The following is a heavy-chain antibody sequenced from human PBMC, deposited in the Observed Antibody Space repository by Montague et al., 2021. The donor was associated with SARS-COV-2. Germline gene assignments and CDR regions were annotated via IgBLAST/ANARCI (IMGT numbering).Heavy chain of an antibody. CDR1: GGSVSSRSYY. CDR3: ARDLAPYYGSGSYYNPIDAFDI. Sequence: SETLSLTCTVSGGSVSSRSYYWGWIRQPPGKGLEWIGSIYYSGSTHYNPSPKSRVTISVDTSKNQFSLKLSSVTAADTAVYYCARDLAPYYGSGSYYNPIDAFDIWGQGTMVTVSS. J-gene: IGHJ3*02. V-gene: IGHV4-39*02. D-gene: IGHD3-10*01. CDR2: IYYSGST.